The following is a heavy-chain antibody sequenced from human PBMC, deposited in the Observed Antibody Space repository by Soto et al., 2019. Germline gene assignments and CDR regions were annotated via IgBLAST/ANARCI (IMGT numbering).Heavy chain of an antibody. J-gene: IGHJ3*02. Sequence: SVKVSGKASGFTFTSSAVQWVRQARGQRLEWIGWIVVGSGNTNYAQKFQERVTITRDMSTSTAYMELSSLRSEDTAVYYCAAKPHSYYYDSSGYYAFDIWGQVTMVTVSS. CDR3: AAKPHSYYYDSSGYYAFDI. CDR1: GFTFTSSA. CDR2: IVVGSGNT. V-gene: IGHV1-58*01. D-gene: IGHD3-22*01.